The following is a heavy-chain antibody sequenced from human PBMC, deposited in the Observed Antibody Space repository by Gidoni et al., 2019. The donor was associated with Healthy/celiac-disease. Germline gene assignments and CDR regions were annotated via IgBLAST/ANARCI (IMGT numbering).Heavy chain of an antibody. CDR1: GGSFSGYY. D-gene: IGHD6-6*01. CDR3: ARGPVAARPYYYYYGMDV. J-gene: IGHJ6*02. CDR2: INHSGST. V-gene: IGHV4-34*01. Sequence: QVQLQQWGAGLLKPSETLSLTCAVYGGSFSGYYWSWISQPPGKGLEWIGEINHSGSTNYNPSLKSRVTISVDTSKNQFSLKLSSVTAADTAVYYCARGPVAARPYYYYYGMDVWGQGTTVTVSS.